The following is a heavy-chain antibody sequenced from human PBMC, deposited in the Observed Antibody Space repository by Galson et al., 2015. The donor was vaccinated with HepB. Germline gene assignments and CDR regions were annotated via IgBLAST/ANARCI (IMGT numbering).Heavy chain of an antibody. Sequence: CAISGDSVSSHSAAWNWIRQSPSRGLEWLGRTYYRSKWYNDYAVSVKSRITINPDTSKNQFSLKLSSVTAADTAVYYCARTYFYDSSGFKFDYWGQGTLVTVSS. CDR2: TYYRSKWYN. J-gene: IGHJ4*02. CDR3: ARTYFYDSSGFKFDY. CDR1: GDSVSSHSAA. V-gene: IGHV6-1*01. D-gene: IGHD3-22*01.